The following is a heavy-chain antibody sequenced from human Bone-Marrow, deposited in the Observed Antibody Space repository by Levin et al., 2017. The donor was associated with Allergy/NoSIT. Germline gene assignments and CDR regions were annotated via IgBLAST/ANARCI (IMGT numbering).Heavy chain of an antibody. D-gene: IGHD3-3*01. CDR3: AREWSITIFGVVPTKTFDY. CDR1: GYTFTGYY. Sequence: ASVKVSCKASGYTFTGYYLHWVRQAPGQGLEWMGWINPNSGDTNSAQKFQGRVTMTRDTSITTAYMELSRLTSDDTAVYYCAREWSITIFGVVPTKTFDYWGQGTLVTVSS. V-gene: IGHV1-2*02. CDR2: INPNSGDT. J-gene: IGHJ4*02.